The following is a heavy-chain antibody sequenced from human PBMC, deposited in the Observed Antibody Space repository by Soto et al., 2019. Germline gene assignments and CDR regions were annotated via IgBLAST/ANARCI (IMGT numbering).Heavy chain of an antibody. Sequence: PGGSLRLSCAASGFTFDDYAMHWVRQPPGKGLEWVSGITWNSGIIGYADSVKGRFTISRDNAKNSLYLQMNSLRAEDTAVYYCARDMSSDYGDYEHYYGMDGWGQGTTVTVSS. CDR3: ARDMSSDYGDYEHYYGMDG. CDR1: GFTFDDYA. CDR2: ITWNSGII. D-gene: IGHD4-17*01. V-gene: IGHV3-9*01. J-gene: IGHJ6*02.